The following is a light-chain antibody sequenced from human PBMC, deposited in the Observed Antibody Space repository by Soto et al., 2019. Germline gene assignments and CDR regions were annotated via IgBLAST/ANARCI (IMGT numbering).Light chain of an antibody. Sequence: DIVMTQSPDSLAVSLGERATINCKSSQSVLYSSNNKNYLAWYQQKPGQPPKLLIYWASTRESGVPDRFSGSGSGSDFTLTISSLQAEDVAVSYCQQDYSTTWTFGQGTKVEIK. CDR3: QQDYSTTWT. CDR1: QSVLYSSNNKNY. V-gene: IGKV4-1*01. J-gene: IGKJ1*01. CDR2: WAS.